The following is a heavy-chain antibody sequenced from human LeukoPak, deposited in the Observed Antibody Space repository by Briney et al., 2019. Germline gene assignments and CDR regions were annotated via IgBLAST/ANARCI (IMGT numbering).Heavy chain of an antibody. CDR3: ARDSGYDYGGFDY. CDR2: ISSSGSTI. CDR1: GFIFDDYW. Sequence: GGSLRLSCAASGFIFDDYWMNWVRQAPGKGLEWVSYISSSGSTIYYADSVKGRFTISRDNAKNSLYLQMNSLRAEDTAVYYCARDSGYDYGGFDYWGQGTLVTVSS. V-gene: IGHV3-48*04. J-gene: IGHJ4*02. D-gene: IGHD5-12*01.